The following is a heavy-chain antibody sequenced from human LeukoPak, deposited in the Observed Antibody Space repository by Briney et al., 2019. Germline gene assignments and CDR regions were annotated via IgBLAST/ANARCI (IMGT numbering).Heavy chain of an antibody. J-gene: IGHJ4*02. V-gene: IGHV4-59*01. CDR1: GGSMSTYY. Sequence: RSETLSLTCTVSGGSMSTYYWSWIRQTPGKGLEWIGYIYYSGSNNYNPSLKSRVTISVDTSKNQFSPKVKSVTAADTAVYYCARGTHSSSPIPLDYWGQGTLVTGSS. CDR2: IYYSGSN. D-gene: IGHD6-6*01. CDR3: ARGTHSSSPIPLDY.